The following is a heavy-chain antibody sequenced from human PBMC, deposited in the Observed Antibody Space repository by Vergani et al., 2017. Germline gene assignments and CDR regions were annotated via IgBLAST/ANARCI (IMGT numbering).Heavy chain of an antibody. D-gene: IGHD6-19*01. CDR2: INPNSGGT. CDR1: GYTFTGYY. J-gene: IGHJ4*02. V-gene: IGHV1-2*02. Sequence: QVQLVQSGAEVKKPGASVKVSCKASGYTFTGYYMHWVRQAPGQGLEWMGWINPNSGGTNYAQKFQGRVTMTRDTSISTAYMELSRLRSDDTAVYYCARVRFIGSGRHYFDYWGQGTLVTVSS. CDR3: ARVRFIGSGRHYFDY.